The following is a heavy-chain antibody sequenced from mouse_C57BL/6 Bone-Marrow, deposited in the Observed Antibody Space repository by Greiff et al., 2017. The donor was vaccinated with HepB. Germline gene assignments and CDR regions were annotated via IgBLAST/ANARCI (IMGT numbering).Heavy chain of an antibody. CDR2: IRNKANGYTT. V-gene: IGHV7-3*01. CDR1: GFTFTDSY. CDR3: ARYEPYAMDY. Sequence: EVKVVESGGGLVQPGGSLSLSCAASGFTFTDSYMSWVRQPPGKALEWLGFIRNKANGYTTEYSASVTGRFTISRENCQSIRYLQMNALRAEDSATYYCARYEPYAMDYWGQVTSVTVSS. J-gene: IGHJ4*01.